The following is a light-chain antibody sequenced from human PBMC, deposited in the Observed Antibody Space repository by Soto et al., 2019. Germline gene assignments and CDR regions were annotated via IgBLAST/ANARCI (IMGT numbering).Light chain of an antibody. J-gene: IGKJ5*01. CDR1: QGISSY. Sequence: TQMTQSPSSVSASTGDRVTIAVRASQGISSYLAWYQQKPGKAPKLLIYAASTLQSGVPSRFSGSGCGTDFTLTISCLQSEDFATYYCQQYYSYPPITFGQGTRLEIK. V-gene: IGKV1-8*01. CDR3: QQYYSYPPIT. CDR2: AAS.